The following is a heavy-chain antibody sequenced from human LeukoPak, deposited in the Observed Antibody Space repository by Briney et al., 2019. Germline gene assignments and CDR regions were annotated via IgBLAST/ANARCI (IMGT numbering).Heavy chain of an antibody. CDR3: ARCSGGSCYSGLGAFDI. CDR2: IYYSGST. Sequence: SETLSLTCTVSGGSISSSSYYWGWIRQPPGKGLEWIGSIYYSGSTYYNPSLKSRVTISVDTSKNQFSLKLSSVTAADTAVYYCARCSGGSCYSGLGAFDIWGQGTMVTVSS. V-gene: IGHV4-39*01. D-gene: IGHD2-15*01. J-gene: IGHJ3*02. CDR1: GGSISSSSYY.